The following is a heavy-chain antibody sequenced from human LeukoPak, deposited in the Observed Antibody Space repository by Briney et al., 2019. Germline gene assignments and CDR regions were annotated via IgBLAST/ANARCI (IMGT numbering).Heavy chain of an antibody. CDR1: GDSVSSNSAA. V-gene: IGHV6-1*01. Sequence: SQTLSLTCAISGDSVSSNSAAWNWIRQSPSRGLEWLGRTNYRSEWYNDYAVSVKGRITINPDTSKNQVSLQLNSVTPEDTAVYYCARDGAHPAPYYDFWSGYFPGSYFDYWDQGTLVTVSS. J-gene: IGHJ4*02. D-gene: IGHD3-3*01. CDR2: TNYRSEWYN. CDR3: ARDGAHPAPYYDFWSGYFPGSYFDY.